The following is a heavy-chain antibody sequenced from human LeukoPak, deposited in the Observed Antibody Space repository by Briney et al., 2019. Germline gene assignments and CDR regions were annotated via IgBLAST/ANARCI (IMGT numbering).Heavy chain of an antibody. CDR1: GFTFSSYW. D-gene: IGHD5-24*01. J-gene: IGHJ4*02. V-gene: IGHV3-74*01. Sequence: GGSLRLSCAASGFTFSSYWMHWVRQAPGKGLVWVSRINSDGSSTSYADSVKGRFTISRDNAKNTLYLRMNSLRAEDTAVYYCALWGDGYNFPLDYWGQGTLVTVSS. CDR3: ALWGDGYNFPLDY. CDR2: INSDGSST.